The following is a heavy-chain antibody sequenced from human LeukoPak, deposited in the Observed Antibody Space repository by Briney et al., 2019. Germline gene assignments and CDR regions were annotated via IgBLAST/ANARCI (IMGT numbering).Heavy chain of an antibody. D-gene: IGHD3-22*01. V-gene: IGHV4-59*01. CDR3: ARVSDSIDY. CDR1: GGTISRYY. Sequence: SETLSLTCTVSGGTISRYYWSWIRQPPGKGLEWIGYIYYSGSTNYNPSLKSRVTISVDSSKNQFSLKLSSVTAADTAVYYCARVSDSIDYWGQGTLVTVSS. CDR2: IYYSGST. J-gene: IGHJ4*02.